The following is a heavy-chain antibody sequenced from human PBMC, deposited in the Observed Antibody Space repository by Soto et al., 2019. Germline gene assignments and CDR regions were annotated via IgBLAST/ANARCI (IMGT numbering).Heavy chain of an antibody. J-gene: IGHJ6*02. CDR3: ARIRAARGLVSQINHYYGMDV. Sequence: QVQLQQWGAGLLKPSETLSLTCAVYGGSLSGYYWSWIRQPPGKGLEWIGEINHSGSTNYNPSLKSRVTISVDTSKNQFSLKLSSVTAADTAVYYCARIRAARGLVSQINHYYGMDVWGQGTTVTVSS. CDR2: INHSGST. V-gene: IGHV4-34*01. D-gene: IGHD3-22*01. CDR1: GGSLSGYY.